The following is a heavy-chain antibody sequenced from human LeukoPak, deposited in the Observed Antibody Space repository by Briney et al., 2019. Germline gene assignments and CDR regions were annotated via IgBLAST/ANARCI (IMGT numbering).Heavy chain of an antibody. CDR2: IYPGDSDT. CDR1: GYSFTNYW. J-gene: IGHJ5*02. CDR3: ARQTKENWLDP. Sequence: GESLKISCKGSGYSFTNYWIGWVRQTPGKGPEWMGIIYPGDSDTRYSPSFQGQVTFSADKSISTAYLQWSSLEASDTAMYHCARQTKENWLDPWGQGTLVTVSS. V-gene: IGHV5-51*01.